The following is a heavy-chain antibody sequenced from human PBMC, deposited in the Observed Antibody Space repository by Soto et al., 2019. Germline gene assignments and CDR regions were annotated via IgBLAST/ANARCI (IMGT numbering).Heavy chain of an antibody. J-gene: IGHJ6*04. Sequence: GESLKISCKGSGYSFTSYWISWVRQMPGKGLEWMGRNDPSDSYTNYSPSFQGHVTISADKSISTAYLQWSSLKASDTAMYYCARHSHIFFIITYYYSGMVVWGKGTTVTVSS. CDR3: ARHSHIFFIITYYYSGMVV. D-gene: IGHD3-10*01. V-gene: IGHV5-10-1*01. CDR1: GYSFTSYW. CDR2: NDPSDSYT.